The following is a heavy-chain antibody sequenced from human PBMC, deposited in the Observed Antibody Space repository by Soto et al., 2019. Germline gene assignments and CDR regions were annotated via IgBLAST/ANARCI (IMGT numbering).Heavy chain of an antibody. V-gene: IGHV5-51*01. J-gene: IGHJ6*02. CDR2: IYPGDSDT. Sequence: PGESLKISCKGSGYSFTNYWIAWVRQMPGKGLEWMGVIYPGDSDTRYRPSFQGQVSISADKSISTAYLQWSSLKASDTAMYYCARHLFSVWNQPVEYGMDVWGQGATVTVSS. D-gene: IGHD1-1*01. CDR1: GYSFTNYW. CDR3: ARHLFSVWNQPVEYGMDV.